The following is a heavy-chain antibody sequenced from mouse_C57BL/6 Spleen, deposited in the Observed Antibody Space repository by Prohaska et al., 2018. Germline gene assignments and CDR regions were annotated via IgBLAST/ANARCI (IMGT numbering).Heavy chain of an antibody. Sequence: EVKLEESGGGLVQPGGSMKLSCVASGFSFSHYWMYWVIQSTEKGLEWDAQIRLKSYNYATHYAESVKGRFTISRDDSKSSVYLQMNNLRAEDTGIYYCTGPGSSLGDWVQGTTLTVSS. V-gene: IGHV6-3*01. CDR3: TGPGSSLGD. CDR1: GFSFSHYW. D-gene: IGHD1-1*01. J-gene: IGHJ2*01. CDR2: IRLKSYNYAT.